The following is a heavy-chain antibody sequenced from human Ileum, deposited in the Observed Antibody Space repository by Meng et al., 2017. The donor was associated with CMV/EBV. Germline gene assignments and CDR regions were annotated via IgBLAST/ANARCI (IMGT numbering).Heavy chain of an antibody. D-gene: IGHD4-17*01. CDR2: IYYSGST. J-gene: IGHJ5*02. V-gene: IGHV4-31*03. Sequence: TVSGRSISSGGYYWSWIRQHPGKGLEWIGYIYYSGSTYYNPSLKSRVTISVDTSKNQFSLKLSSVTAADTAVYYCARVSTVTTWFDPWGQGTLVTVSS. CDR3: ARVSTVTTWFDP. CDR1: GRSISSGGYY.